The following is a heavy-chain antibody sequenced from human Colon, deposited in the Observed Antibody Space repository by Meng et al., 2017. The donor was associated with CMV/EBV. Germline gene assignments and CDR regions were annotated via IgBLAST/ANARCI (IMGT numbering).Heavy chain of an antibody. J-gene: IGHJ6*02. CDR2: VIPIYGMV. V-gene: IGHV1-69*05. Sequence: SVKVSCKASGGPLNSYAISWVRWAPGQGLEWMGGVIPIYGMVNYAQKFQGRVTITTDESTKTAYLELSSLRFEDTALYYCARSIVVALGMDVWGQGTTVTVSS. CDR3: ARSIVVALGMDV. D-gene: IGHD2-21*01. CDR1: GGPLNSYA.